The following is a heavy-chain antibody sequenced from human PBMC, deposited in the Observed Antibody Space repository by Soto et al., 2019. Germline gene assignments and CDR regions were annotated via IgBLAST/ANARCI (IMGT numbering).Heavy chain of an antibody. V-gene: IGHV3-74*01. D-gene: IGHD2-2*01. CDR2: INSDGSTT. CDR1: GFTFSSYW. J-gene: IGHJ5*02. Sequence: PGGSLRLSCAASGFTFSSYWMHWVRQAPGKGLVWVSRINSDGSTTNYADSVKSRCTISRDNAKNTLYLQMNSLRAEDTAIYYCARVPYCSSSGCYSWFDPWGQGTLVTVSS. CDR3: ARVPYCSSSGCYSWFDP.